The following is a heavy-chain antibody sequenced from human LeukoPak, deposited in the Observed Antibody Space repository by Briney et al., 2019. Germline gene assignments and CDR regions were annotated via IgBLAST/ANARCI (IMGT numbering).Heavy chain of an antibody. J-gene: IGHJ6*04. Sequence: GGSLRLSCAASGFTFRNFWMSWVRQAPGKGLEWVGRIKSKTDGGTTDYAAPVKGRFTISRDDSKNTLYLQMNSLKTEDTAVYYCTTSLYCSSTSCPDYYYYYGMDVWGKGTTVTVSS. V-gene: IGHV3-15*01. CDR1: GFTFRNFW. D-gene: IGHD2-2*01. CDR2: IKSKTDGGTT. CDR3: TTSLYCSSTSCPDYYYYYGMDV.